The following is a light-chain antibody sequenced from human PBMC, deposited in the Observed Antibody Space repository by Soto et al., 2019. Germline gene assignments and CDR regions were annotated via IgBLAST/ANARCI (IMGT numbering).Light chain of an antibody. CDR1: QSISDT. Sequence: EIVMTQSPATLSVSPGGRATLSCRASQSISDTLAWYQQKPGQAPRLLIYSASRGATGFPARFSGSGSGTDFTLTISSLQSEDFAVYYCQQYGKSAMFTFGQGTKLEIK. J-gene: IGKJ2*01. CDR2: SAS. V-gene: IGKV3-15*01. CDR3: QQYGKSAMFT.